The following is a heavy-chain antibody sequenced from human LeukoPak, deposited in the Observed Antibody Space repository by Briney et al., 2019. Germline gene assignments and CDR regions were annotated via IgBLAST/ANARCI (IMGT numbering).Heavy chain of an antibody. J-gene: IGHJ4*02. CDR3: TREYSSGWPFDF. CDR1: GFTFSASA. V-gene: IGHV3-73*01. D-gene: IGHD6-19*01. CDR2: IRSKADTYTT. Sequence: PGGSLKLSCAASGFTFSASAVHWVRRASGEGLEWVGRIRSKADTYTTSYAASVKGRFTISRDDSKNTAFLQLNSLKTEDTAVYYCTREYSSGWPFDFWGQGTLVTVSS.